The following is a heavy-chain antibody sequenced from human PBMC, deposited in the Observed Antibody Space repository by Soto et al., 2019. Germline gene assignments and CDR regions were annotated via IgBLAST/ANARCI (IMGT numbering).Heavy chain of an antibody. CDR1: GFTFSIYA. D-gene: IGHD2-15*01. Sequence: GESLRLSCAASGFTFSIYAVSWVRQAPGKGLEWVSAISGSGDSTFYADSVKGRFTISRDNSKNTLYLQMNSLRAEDTAVYYCAALGYCTGGSCYTYYYYDMDVWGQGTTVTVSS. J-gene: IGHJ6*02. CDR3: AALGYCTGGSCYTYYYYDMDV. V-gene: IGHV3-23*01. CDR2: ISGSGDST.